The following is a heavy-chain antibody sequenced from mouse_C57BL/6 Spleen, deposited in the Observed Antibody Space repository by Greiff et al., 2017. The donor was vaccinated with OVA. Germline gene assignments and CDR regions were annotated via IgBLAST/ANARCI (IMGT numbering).Heavy chain of an antibody. J-gene: IGHJ3*01. V-gene: IGHV1-64*01. CDR1: GYTFTSSW. D-gene: IGHD2-2*01. CDR2: IHPNSGST. Sequence: VQLQQPGAELVKPGASVKLSCKASGYTFTSSWMPWVKQRPGQGLEWIGMIHPNSGSTNYNEKFKSKATLTVDKSSSTAYMQLSSLTSEDSAVYYCARGGYGFIAYWGQGTLVTVSA. CDR3: ARGGYGFIAY.